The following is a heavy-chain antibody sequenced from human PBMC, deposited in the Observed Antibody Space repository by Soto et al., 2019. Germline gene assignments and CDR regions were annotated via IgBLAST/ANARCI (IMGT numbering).Heavy chain of an antibody. Sequence: GGSLRLSCAVSGFSFGTYTVNWVRQAPGMGLEWVSGLSDSVGTTHYAYSVKGRFTISRDKSKNTLYLQMNNLRAEDTAVYYCAKHLIGGRLQSTFDLWGQGTQVTVSS. CDR3: AKHLIGGRLQSTFDL. CDR2: LSDSVGTT. CDR1: GFSFGTYT. J-gene: IGHJ4*02. D-gene: IGHD3-22*01. V-gene: IGHV3-23*01.